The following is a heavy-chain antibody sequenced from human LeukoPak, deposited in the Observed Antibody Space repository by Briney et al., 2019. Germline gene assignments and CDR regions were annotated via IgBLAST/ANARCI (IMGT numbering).Heavy chain of an antibody. V-gene: IGHV4-59*01. CDR1: GASISSSY. CDR2: IYYSGST. J-gene: IGHJ3*02. D-gene: IGHD3-22*01. CDR3: VRGNYDNRGYSNAFDI. Sequence: SGTLSLTCTVSGASISSSYWSWIRQPPRKRLEWIGYIYYSGSTNSNPSLKSRVTISADTSKNQFSLKLSSVTAADTAVYYCVRGNYDNRGYSNAFDIWGQGAMVTVSS.